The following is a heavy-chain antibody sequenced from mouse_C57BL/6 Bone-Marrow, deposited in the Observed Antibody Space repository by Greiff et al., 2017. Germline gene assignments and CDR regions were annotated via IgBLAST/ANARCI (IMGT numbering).Heavy chain of an antibody. J-gene: IGHJ1*03. D-gene: IGHD1-1*01. V-gene: IGHV1-85*01. Sequence: VKLQESGPELVKPGASVKLSCKASGYTFTSYDINWVKQRPGQGLEWIGWIYPRDGSTKYNEKFKGKATLTVDTSSSPAYMELPSLTSEDSVVYFCARLEFDGSSGDWYFDVWGTGTTVTVSS. CDR1: GYTFTSYD. CDR2: IYPRDGST. CDR3: ARLEFDGSSGDWYFDV.